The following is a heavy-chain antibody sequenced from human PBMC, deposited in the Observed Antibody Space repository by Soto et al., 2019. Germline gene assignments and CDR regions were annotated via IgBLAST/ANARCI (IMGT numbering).Heavy chain of an antibody. V-gene: IGHV4-38-2*01. Sequence: SETLSLTCAVSGYSISSGYYWGWIRQPPGKGLEWIGSIYDSGSTYYNPSLKSRVTISVDTSKNQFSLKLSSVTAADTAVYYCARAPASIHFGEFWGQGTLVTVSS. CDR3: ARAPASIHFGEF. J-gene: IGHJ4*02. CDR2: IYDSGST. CDR1: GYSISSGYY. D-gene: IGHD3-10*01.